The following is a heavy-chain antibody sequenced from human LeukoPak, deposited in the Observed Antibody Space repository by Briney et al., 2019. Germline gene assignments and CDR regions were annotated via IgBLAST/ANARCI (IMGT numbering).Heavy chain of an antibody. CDR3: ARWAVGYCSSTSCDIPSGAFDI. CDR2: IWYDGSNK. Sequence: PGGSLRLSCAASGFTFSSYGMHWVRQAPGKGLEWVAVIWYDGSNKYYADSVKGRFTISRDNSKNTLYLQMNSLRAEDTAVYYCARWAVGYCSSTSCDIPSGAFDIWGQGTMVTVSS. CDR1: GFTFSSYG. V-gene: IGHV3-33*01. J-gene: IGHJ3*02. D-gene: IGHD2-2*02.